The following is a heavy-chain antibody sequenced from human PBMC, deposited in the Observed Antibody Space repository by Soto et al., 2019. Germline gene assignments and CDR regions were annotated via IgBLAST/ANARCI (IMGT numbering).Heavy chain of an antibody. CDR3: ARGRTPYNWFDP. CDR1: GGSISPYY. J-gene: IGHJ5*02. V-gene: IGHV4-59*01. CDR2: IYFSGNT. Sequence: PSETLSLTCTVSGGSISPYYWSWIRQPPGKGLEWIGYIYFSGNTSYNPSLNSRVTLSLDTSKNQFSLKLSSVTAADTAVYYCARGRTPYNWFDPWGQGTLVTVSS.